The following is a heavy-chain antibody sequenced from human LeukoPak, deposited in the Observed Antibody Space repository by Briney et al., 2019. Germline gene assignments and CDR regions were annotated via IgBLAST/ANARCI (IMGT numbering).Heavy chain of an antibody. D-gene: IGHD1-26*01. CDR3: ARSVGATGYFDY. Sequence: PGGSLRLSCAASGFTFSSYEMNWVRQAPGKGLEWVSYISSSGSTIYYADSVKGRFTISRDNAKNSLYLQMNSLRAEDTAVYYCARSVGATGYFDYWGQGTLVTVSS. J-gene: IGHJ4*02. CDR1: GFTFSSYE. V-gene: IGHV3-48*03. CDR2: ISSSGSTI.